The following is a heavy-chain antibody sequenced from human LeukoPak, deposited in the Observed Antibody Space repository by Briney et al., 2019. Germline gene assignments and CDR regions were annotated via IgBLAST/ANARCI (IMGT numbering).Heavy chain of an antibody. CDR2: IYSGGST. D-gene: IGHD3-9*01. V-gene: IGHV3-66*01. CDR3: LTGYNHAVDWFDP. J-gene: IGHJ5*02. CDR1: GFTVSSNY. Sequence: GGSLRLSCAASGFTVSSNYMSWVRQAPGKGLEWVSVIYSGGSTYYADSVKGRFAISRDNSKNTLYLQMNSLRAEDTAVYYCLTGYNHAVDWFDPWGQGTLVTVSS.